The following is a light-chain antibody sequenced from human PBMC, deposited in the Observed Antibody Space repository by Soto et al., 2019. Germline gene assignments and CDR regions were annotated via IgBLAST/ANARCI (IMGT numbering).Light chain of an antibody. CDR1: QSVISTY. J-gene: IGKJ1*01. CDR3: HQYNFWPT. V-gene: IGKV3-15*01. CDR2: GTS. Sequence: EIVLTQSPGTLSLSPGERATLSCRASQSVISTYLAWYLQKPGQSPRLLIYGTSTRATGIPARFSGSGSGTEFTLTISSLQSEDFAVYYCHQYNFWPTFGQGTKVDI.